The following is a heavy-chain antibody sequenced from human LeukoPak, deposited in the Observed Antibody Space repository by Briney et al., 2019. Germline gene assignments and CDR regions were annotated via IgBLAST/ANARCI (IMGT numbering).Heavy chain of an antibody. CDR2: INQGGSDK. V-gene: IGHV3-7*01. Sequence: PGGSLRLSCAASGFTFSGPWMSWVRQAPGKGLEWVANINQGGSDKYYVDSAKGRFTISRDNANNLLYLQMNSLRGEDTAVYYCTRDRSRAEDDWGQGTLVTVSS. J-gene: IGHJ4*02. CDR1: GFTFSGPW. D-gene: IGHD1-14*01. CDR3: TRDRSRAEDD.